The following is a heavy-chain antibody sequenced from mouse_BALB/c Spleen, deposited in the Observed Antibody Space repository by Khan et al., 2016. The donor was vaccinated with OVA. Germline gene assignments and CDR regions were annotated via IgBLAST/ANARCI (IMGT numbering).Heavy chain of an antibody. CDR3: AREYRYYAMAY. D-gene: IGHD2-14*01. Sequence: EVQLQESGPGLVKPSQSLSLTCSVTGYSITSGYYWNWIRQFPGNKLEWMAYISYDGRNKYNPSLKNRVSITRDTSKNQFFLKLNSVTTEDTATYYCAREYRYYAMAYWGQGTSVTVSS. CDR2: ISYDGRN. CDR1: GYSITSGYY. J-gene: IGHJ4*01. V-gene: IGHV3-6*02.